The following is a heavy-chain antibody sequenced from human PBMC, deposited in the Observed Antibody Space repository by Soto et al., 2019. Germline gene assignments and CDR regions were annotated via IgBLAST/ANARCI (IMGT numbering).Heavy chain of an antibody. V-gene: IGHV3-23*01. J-gene: IGHJ4*02. CDR3: AKDGFNGDPQAY. Sequence: ESGGGLVQPGGSLRLSCAASGFTFSSYAMSWVRQAPGKGLEGVSVISSNGYTTYYADSVKGRFTISRDNSKNTLFLQMNGLRAEDTALYYCAKDGFNGDPQAYWGQGTLVTVSS. CDR2: ISSNGYTT. CDR1: GFTFSSYA. D-gene: IGHD4-17*01.